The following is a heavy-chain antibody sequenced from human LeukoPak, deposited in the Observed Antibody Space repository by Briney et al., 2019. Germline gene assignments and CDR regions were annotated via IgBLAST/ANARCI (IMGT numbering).Heavy chain of an antibody. D-gene: IGHD3-22*01. CDR2: IYTSRST. V-gene: IGHV4-61*02. CDR3: ARDYYDSSGPNWFDP. J-gene: IGHJ5*02. CDR1: GGSISSSSYY. Sequence: SETLSLTCTVSGGSISSSSYYWGWIRQPPGKGLEWIGRIYTSRSTNYNPSLKSRVTISVDTSKNQFSLKLSSVTAADTAVYYCARDYYDSSGPNWFDPWGQGTLVTVSS.